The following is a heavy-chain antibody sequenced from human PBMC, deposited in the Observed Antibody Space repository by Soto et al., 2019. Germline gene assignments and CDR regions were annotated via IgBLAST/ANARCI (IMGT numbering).Heavy chain of an antibody. D-gene: IGHD6-13*01. V-gene: IGHV4-59*01. CDR3: ARTRSGPLAADWFDP. CDR1: GGSISSYY. J-gene: IGHJ5*02. Sequence: PSETLSLTCTVSGGSISSYYWSWIRQPPGKGLEWIGYIYYSGCTNYNPSLKSRVTISVDTSKNQFSLKLSSVTAADTAVYYCARTRSGPLAADWFDPWGQGTLVTVSS. CDR2: IYYSGCT.